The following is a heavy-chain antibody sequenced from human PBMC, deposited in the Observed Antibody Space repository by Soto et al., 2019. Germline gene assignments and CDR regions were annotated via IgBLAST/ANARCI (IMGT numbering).Heavy chain of an antibody. CDR2: LKSKTNGGTA. Sequence: EVQLVESGGGLVKPGESLRLSCTASGLTLTDAWMKWVRQAPGKGLEWVGRLKSKTNGGTADYAAPVRGRFTILRDDSKSMLYLQMSSLKTEDIAVYYCAYDRDSPAVHFDSWGQGTLVTVSS. D-gene: IGHD3-22*01. J-gene: IGHJ4*02. CDR1: GLTLTDAW. CDR3: AYDRDSPAVHFDS. V-gene: IGHV3-15*07.